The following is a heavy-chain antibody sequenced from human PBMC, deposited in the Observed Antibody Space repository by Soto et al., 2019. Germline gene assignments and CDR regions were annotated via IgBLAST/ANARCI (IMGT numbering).Heavy chain of an antibody. J-gene: IGHJ6*02. CDR2: MNPNSGNT. Sequence: DSVKVSCKASGYTFTSYDINWVRQATGQGLEWMGWMNPNSGNTGYAQKFQGRVTMTRNTSISTAYMELSSLRSEDTAVYYCARGRITMVRGSSQDGGMDVWGQGTTVTVSS. CDR1: GYTFTSYD. D-gene: IGHD3-10*01. CDR3: ARGRITMVRGSSQDGGMDV. V-gene: IGHV1-8*01.